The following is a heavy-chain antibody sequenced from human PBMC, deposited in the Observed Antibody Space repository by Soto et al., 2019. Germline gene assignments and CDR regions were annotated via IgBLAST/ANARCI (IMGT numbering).Heavy chain of an antibody. J-gene: IGHJ6*02. Sequence: ASVKFSCKDSGYTFTGCYMHWVRQAPGQGLECMGWINPNSGGTNYAQKFQGRVTMTRDTSISTAYMELSRLRSDDTAVYYCARVNNKGWNYKIRYYYYYGMDVWG. CDR2: INPNSGGT. CDR1: GYTFTGCY. D-gene: IGHD1-7*01. V-gene: IGHV1-2*02. CDR3: ARVNNKGWNYKIRYYYYYGMDV.